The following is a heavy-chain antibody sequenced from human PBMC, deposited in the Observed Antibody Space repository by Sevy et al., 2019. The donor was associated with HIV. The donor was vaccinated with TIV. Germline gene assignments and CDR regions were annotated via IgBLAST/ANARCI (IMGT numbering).Heavy chain of an antibody. V-gene: IGHV3-66*02. CDR1: GFTVNDKS. CDR3: VSLFLSYRSGWSYFDY. D-gene: IGHD6-19*01. CDR2: IFSSGST. Sequence: GGSLRLSCAISGFTVNDKSIIWVRQAPGKGLEWVSVIFSSGSTYYADSAKGRFTISRDNSKNTVYLQMSSLRAEDTAVYYCVSLFLSYRSGWSYFDYWGQGTLVTVSS. J-gene: IGHJ4*02.